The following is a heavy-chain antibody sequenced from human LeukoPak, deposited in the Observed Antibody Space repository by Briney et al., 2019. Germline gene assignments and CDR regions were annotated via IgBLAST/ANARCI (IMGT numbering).Heavy chain of an antibody. CDR3: ARAIYDSSVHFDY. Sequence: SETLSLTCAVSGGSISSSNWWSWVRQPPGKGLEWIGEIYHSGSTNYNPSLKSRVTISVDKSKNQFSLKLSSVTAADTAVYYCARAIYDSSVHFDYWGQGTLVTVSS. CDR1: GGSISSSNW. V-gene: IGHV4-4*02. CDR2: IYHSGST. J-gene: IGHJ4*02. D-gene: IGHD3-22*01.